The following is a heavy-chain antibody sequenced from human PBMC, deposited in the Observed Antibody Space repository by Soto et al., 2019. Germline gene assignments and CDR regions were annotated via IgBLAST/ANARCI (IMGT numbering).Heavy chain of an antibody. CDR1: GGTFSSYT. J-gene: IGHJ3*02. V-gene: IGHV1-69*04. CDR2: IIPILGIA. CDR3: ARDRSPAAITGPDAFDI. D-gene: IGHD2-2*01. Sequence: GASVKVSCKASGGTFSSYTISWVRQAPGQGLEWMGRIIPILGIANYAQKFQGRVTITADKSTSTAYMGLSSLRSEDTAVYYCARDRSPAAITGPDAFDIWGQGTMVTVSS.